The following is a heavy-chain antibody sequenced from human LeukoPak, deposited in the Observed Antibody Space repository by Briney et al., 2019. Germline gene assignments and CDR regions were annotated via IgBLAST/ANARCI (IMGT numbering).Heavy chain of an antibody. V-gene: IGHV1-69*04. CDR2: IIPILGIA. CDR3: ARDPVAVATKDFDY. J-gene: IGHJ4*02. CDR1: GGTFSSYA. Sequence: ASVKVSCKASGGTFSSYAISWVRQAPGQGLEWMGRIIPILGIANYAQKFQGRVTITADKSTSTAYMELSSLRSEDTAVYYCARDPVAVATKDFDYWGQGTLVTVSS. D-gene: IGHD1-26*01.